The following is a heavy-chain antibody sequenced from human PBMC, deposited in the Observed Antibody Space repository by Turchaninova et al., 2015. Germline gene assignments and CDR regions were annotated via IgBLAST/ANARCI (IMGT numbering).Heavy chain of an antibody. Sequence: DVQLVEFGGGLVQPGGSLTLSCAASGFPFTGYWLHWVRQAPGKGLVWVSRINYDGTHADYADSVRGRFTISRDNTKNTVYLQMNSLRAEDTAMYFCARDSFRKEWGQGTQVSVSS. CDR1: GFPFTGYW. CDR3: ARDSFRKE. J-gene: IGHJ4*02. CDR2: INYDGTHA. D-gene: IGHD2-21*01. V-gene: IGHV3-74*01.